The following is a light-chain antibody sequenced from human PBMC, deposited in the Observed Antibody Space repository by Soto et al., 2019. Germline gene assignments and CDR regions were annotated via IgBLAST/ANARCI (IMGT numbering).Light chain of an antibody. CDR3: QQYNNWPPLT. Sequence: EIVLTQSPGTLYLSPGERATLSCRASQSVSSSYLAWYQQKPGQAPRLLIYGASSRATGIPDRFSGSGSGTDFTLTISRLEPEDFAVYYCQQYNNWPPLTFGQGTKVEI. V-gene: IGKV3-20*01. CDR1: QSVSSSY. J-gene: IGKJ1*01. CDR2: GAS.